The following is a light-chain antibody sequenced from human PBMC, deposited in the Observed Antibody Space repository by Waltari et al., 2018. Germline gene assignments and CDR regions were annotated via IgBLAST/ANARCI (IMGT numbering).Light chain of an antibody. J-gene: IGKJ4*01. Sequence: EIVLTLSPGTLSLSPGEGATLSCRSSQSITNNYLAWYQQKHGKAPRILIDDASRRAPGIPDRFSGSGSGTDFTLTISRLEPEDFAVYYCHQAATSPLTFGGGTKVEIK. CDR2: DAS. CDR1: QSITNNY. V-gene: IGKV3-20*01. CDR3: HQAATSPLT.